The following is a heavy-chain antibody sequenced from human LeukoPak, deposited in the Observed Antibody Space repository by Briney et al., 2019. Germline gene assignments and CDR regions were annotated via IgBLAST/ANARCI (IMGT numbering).Heavy chain of an antibody. CDR1: GYTFVANH. CDR3: ARPYDYLWGSYRNDAFEI. Sequence: ASVKVSCKTSGYTFVANHLHWVRQAPGQGPEWMGWINPNSGGTNYAQQFQGRVTMTRDTSISTVYMELSRLRSDGTAVYFCARPYDYLWGSYRNDAFEIWGQGTMVTVSS. V-gene: IGHV1-2*02. CDR2: INPNSGGT. D-gene: IGHD3-16*02. J-gene: IGHJ3*02.